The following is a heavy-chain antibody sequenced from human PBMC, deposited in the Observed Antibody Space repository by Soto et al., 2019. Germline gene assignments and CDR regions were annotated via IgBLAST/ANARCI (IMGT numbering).Heavy chain of an antibody. D-gene: IGHD2-15*01. CDR2: IYYSGST. CDR1: GGSISSYY. CDR3: ARHLVSDIVVVGGAFDI. Sequence: QVQLQESGPGLVKPSETLSLTCTVSGGSISSYYWSWIRQPPGKGLEWIGYIYYSGSTNYNPSLNSRVTISVDTSKNQFSLKLSSVTAADTAVYYCARHLVSDIVVVGGAFDIWGQGTMVTVSS. J-gene: IGHJ3*02. V-gene: IGHV4-59*08.